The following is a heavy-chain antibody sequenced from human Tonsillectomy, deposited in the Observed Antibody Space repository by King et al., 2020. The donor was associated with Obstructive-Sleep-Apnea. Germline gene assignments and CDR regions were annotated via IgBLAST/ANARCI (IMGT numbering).Heavy chain of an antibody. CDR3: VKGCDSSSWYESYYYYYGMDV. CDR2: ISSNGGST. V-gene: IGHV3-64D*09. CDR1: GFTFSSYA. Sequence: VQLVESGGGLVQPGGSLRLSCSASGFTFSSYAMHWVRQAPGKGLEYVSAISSNGGSTYYADSGKGRFTISRDNSKNTLYLQMSSLRAEDTAVYYCVKGCDSSSWYESYYYYYGMDVWGQGTTVTVSS. J-gene: IGHJ6*02. D-gene: IGHD6-13*01.